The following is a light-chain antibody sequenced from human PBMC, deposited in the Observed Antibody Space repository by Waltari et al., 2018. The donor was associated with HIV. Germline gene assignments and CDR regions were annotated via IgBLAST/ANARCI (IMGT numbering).Light chain of an antibody. CDR3: QQRSNWPPAPT. J-gene: IGKJ4*01. V-gene: IGKV3-11*01. CDR1: QSVSTY. CDR2: DAS. Sequence: EIVLTQSPATLSLSPGERATLSCRASQSVSTYLAWYQQKSGQSPRLLIYDASSRATGIPARFSGSVSGTDFTLTISSLEPEDFAVYYCQQRSNWPPAPTFGGGTKVEIK.